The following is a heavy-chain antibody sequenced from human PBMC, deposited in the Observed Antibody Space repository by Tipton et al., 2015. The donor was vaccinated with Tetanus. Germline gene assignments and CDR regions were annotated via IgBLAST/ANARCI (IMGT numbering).Heavy chain of an antibody. CDR1: GGSISNTNW. D-gene: IGHD1-26*01. CDR2: IFHSGST. V-gene: IGHV4-4*02. CDR3: ARVRGSYYYFYGMDV. Sequence: GLVKPSGTLSLTCAVSGGSISNTNWWTWVRQPPGKGLEWIGEIFHSGSTNYNPSLKSRVTISVDKSKNQFSLRLSSVTAADTAVYFCARVRGSYYYFYGMDVWGQGTTVTVSS. J-gene: IGHJ6*02.